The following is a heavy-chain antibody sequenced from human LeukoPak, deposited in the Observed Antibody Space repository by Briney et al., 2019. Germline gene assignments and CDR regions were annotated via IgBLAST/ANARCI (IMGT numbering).Heavy chain of an antibody. D-gene: IGHD5-12*01. CDR3: AKDSIVATSHFDY. V-gene: IGHV3-23*01. J-gene: IGHJ4*02. CDR1: GFTFSNFG. Sequence: GGTLRLPCAASGFTFSNFGMSWVRQAPGKGLEWVSAITGSGVGTYFADSVKGRFIISRDNSKNTLYLQMNSLRVEDTAVYFCAKDSIVATSHFDYWGRGTLVTVSS. CDR2: ITGSGVGT.